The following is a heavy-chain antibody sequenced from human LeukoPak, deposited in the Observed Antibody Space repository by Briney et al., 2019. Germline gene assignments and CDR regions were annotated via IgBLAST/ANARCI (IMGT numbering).Heavy chain of an antibody. V-gene: IGHV3-23*01. D-gene: IGHD1-26*01. CDR2: ISGSGDNM. J-gene: IGHJ6*03. CDR3: ARDGYSGSYYRLYYFFMDV. CDR1: KFTFNNYA. Sequence: PGGSLRLSCLASKFTFNNYAMTWVRQAPGKGLERVSSISGSGDNMDYADSVKGRFTISRDNSENTLYLQMNSLRGEDTAVYYCARDGYSGSYYRLYYFFMDVWGKGTTVTVSS.